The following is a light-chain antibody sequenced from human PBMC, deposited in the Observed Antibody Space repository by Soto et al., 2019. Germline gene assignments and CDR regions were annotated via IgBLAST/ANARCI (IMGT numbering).Light chain of an antibody. V-gene: IGKV3-20*01. Sequence: IVLTQSPGTLSLSPGDRATLSCRAGQSLSRNFQAWYQQSPGQAPSSYLAWYQQKPGQAPRLLISGASSRATGIPDRFSGSGSGTHFTLTINDLEPEDFATYFCQQYYTYPYTFGQGTKLEI. CDR2: GAS. CDR1: QSLSRNFQAWYQQSPGQAPSSY. J-gene: IGKJ2*01. CDR3: QQYYTYPYT.